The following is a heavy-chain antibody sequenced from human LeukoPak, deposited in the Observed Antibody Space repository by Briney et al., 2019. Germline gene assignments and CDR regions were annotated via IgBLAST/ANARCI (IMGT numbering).Heavy chain of an antibody. V-gene: IGHV3-11*01. D-gene: IGHD6-13*01. J-gene: IGHJ3*02. CDR1: GFTFSDYY. CDR3: ARLRADSSSYGSDDAFDI. Sequence: GGSLRLSCAASGFTFSDYYMSWIRQAPGKGLEWVSYISSSGSTIYYADSVKGRFTISRDNAKNSLYLQMNSLRAEDTAVYYCARLRADSSSYGSDDAFDIWGQGTMVTVYS. CDR2: ISSSGSTI.